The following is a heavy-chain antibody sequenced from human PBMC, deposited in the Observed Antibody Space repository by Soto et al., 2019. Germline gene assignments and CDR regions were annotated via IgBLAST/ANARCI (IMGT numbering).Heavy chain of an antibody. V-gene: IGHV4-31*03. CDR3: ARAGIYDSAVGH. D-gene: IGHD3-22*01. J-gene: IGHJ4*02. CDR1: GGSISSGGYY. Sequence: QVQLQESGPGLVKPSQTLSLTCTVSGGSISSGGYYWSWIRQHPGKGLEWIGYIYYSGSTYYNPSLKSRXXIXVXXSKNHFSLKLSSVTAADTAVYYCARAGIYDSAVGHWGQGPLVTVSS. CDR2: IYYSGST.